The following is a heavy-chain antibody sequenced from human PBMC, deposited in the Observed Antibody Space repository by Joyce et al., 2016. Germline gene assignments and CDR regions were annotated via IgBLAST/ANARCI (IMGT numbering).Heavy chain of an antibody. CDR1: GGSINTYY. CDR3: ARLRHPTYYGMDV. CDR2: IYYSGST. J-gene: IGHJ6*02. V-gene: IGHV4-59*08. Sequence: QVQLQESGLGLVKPSETLSLTCTVSGGSINTYYWNWIRQPPGKGLDWVGYIYYSGSTNYNPTLKSRVSISVDTSRTTSLRLTSVTAADTAVYYCARLRHPTYYGMDVWGQGTTVTVSS.